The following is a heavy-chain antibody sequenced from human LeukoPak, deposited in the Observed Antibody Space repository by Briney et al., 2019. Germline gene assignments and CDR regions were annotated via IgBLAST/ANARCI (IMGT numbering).Heavy chain of an antibody. CDR1: GFTFSSYS. CDR3: GRGSLGDCDSSGYYYGDFDY. D-gene: IGHD3-22*01. Sequence: GGSLRLSCAASGFTFSSYSMNWVRQAPGKGLEWVSSISSSSSYIYYADSVKGRFTISRYNAKNSLYLQMNSLRAEDTAVYYCGRGSLGDCDSSGYYYGDFDYWGQGTLVTVSS. V-gene: IGHV3-21*01. CDR2: ISSSSSYI. J-gene: IGHJ4*02.